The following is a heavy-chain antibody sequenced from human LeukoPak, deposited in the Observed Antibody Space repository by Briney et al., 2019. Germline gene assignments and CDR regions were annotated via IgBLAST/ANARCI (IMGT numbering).Heavy chain of an antibody. Sequence: PSETLSLTCTVSGGSISSYYWSWIRQPPGKGLEWIGEINHSGSTNYNPSLKSRVTISVDTSKNQFSLKLSSVTAADTAVYYCALGRATLSSPFDYWGQGTLVTVSS. D-gene: IGHD2/OR15-2a*01. CDR2: INHSGST. CDR1: GGSISSYY. V-gene: IGHV4-34*01. CDR3: ALGRATLSSPFDY. J-gene: IGHJ4*02.